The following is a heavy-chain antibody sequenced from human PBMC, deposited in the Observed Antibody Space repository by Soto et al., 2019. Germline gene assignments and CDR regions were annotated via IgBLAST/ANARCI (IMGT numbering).Heavy chain of an antibody. J-gene: IGHJ6*03. Sequence: QLQLQASGPGLVKPSETLSLTCTVSGGSIRSSSYFWGWVRHFPGKGLEWIGNIYYSGHTYYNPSPKRRVTISIDTARNQCPLKLTSVPAADTAVYFCAKINDKIYQSMDVWGKGATVTVSS. CDR2: IYYSGHT. V-gene: IGHV4-39*01. D-gene: IGHD3-22*01. CDR1: GGSIRSSSYF. CDR3: AKINDKIYQSMDV.